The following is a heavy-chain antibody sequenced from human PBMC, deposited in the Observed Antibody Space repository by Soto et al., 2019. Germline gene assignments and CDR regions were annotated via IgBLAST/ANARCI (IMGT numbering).Heavy chain of an antibody. J-gene: IGHJ6*03. D-gene: IGHD3-3*01. V-gene: IGHV3-33*01. CDR2: IWYDGSNK. CDR3: ARGRRRITIFGVTTSSRSRDGDYMDV. CDR1: GFTFSSYG. Sequence: GGSLRLSCAASGFTFSSYGMHWVRQAPGKGLEWVAVIWYDGSNKYYADSVKGRFTISRDNSKNTLYLQMNSLRAEDTAVYYCARGRRRITIFGVTTSSRSRDGDYMDVWGKGTTVTVSS.